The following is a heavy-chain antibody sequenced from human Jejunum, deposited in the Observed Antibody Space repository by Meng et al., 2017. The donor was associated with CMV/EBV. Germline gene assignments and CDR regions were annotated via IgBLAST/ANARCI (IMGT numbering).Heavy chain of an antibody. CDR2: SYYSGNT. CDR1: GDYY. V-gene: IGHV4-30-4*08. J-gene: IGHJ6*02. CDR3: ARGAQLLPPPTYYYYGLDV. Sequence: GDYYWSWLRQPPGKGPKWIGYSYYSGNTYYNPSLKSRVTISVDTSKNQFSLRLTSMTAADTAVYYCARGAQLLPPPTYYYYGLDVWGQGTTVTVSS. D-gene: IGHD5-18*01.